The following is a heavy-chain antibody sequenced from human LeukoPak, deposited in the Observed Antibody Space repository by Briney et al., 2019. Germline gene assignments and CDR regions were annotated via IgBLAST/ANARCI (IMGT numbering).Heavy chain of an antibody. CDR2: ILGGGDTT. Sequence: GGSLRLSCAASGFTLRSYTMNWVRQAPGKGLEWVSAILGGGDTTSYADSVKGRFTISRDNSKNTLYLQMNSLRAEDTAVYYCAKDLVSQRGVGSSEKVDYWGQGTLVTVSS. CDR3: AKDLVSQRGVGSSEKVDY. D-gene: IGHD3-10*01. J-gene: IGHJ4*02. V-gene: IGHV3-23*01. CDR1: GFTLRSYT.